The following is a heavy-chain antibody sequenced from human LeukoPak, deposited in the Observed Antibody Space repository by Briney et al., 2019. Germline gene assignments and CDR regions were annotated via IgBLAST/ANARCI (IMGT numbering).Heavy chain of an antibody. D-gene: IGHD2-2*01. CDR3: ASMGVVPAARLFDY. V-gene: IGHV1-69*13. Sequence: ASVKVSCKASGGTFSSYAISWVRQAPGQGLEWMGGIIPIFGTANYAQKFQGRVTITADESTSTAYMELSSLRSEDTAVYYCASMGVVPAARLFDYWGQGTLVTVSS. CDR2: IIPIFGTA. J-gene: IGHJ4*02. CDR1: GGTFSSYA.